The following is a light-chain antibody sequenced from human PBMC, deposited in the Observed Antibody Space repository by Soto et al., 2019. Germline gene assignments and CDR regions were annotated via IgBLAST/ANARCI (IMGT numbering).Light chain of an antibody. CDR2: ASS. CDR1: QSVNTY. V-gene: IGKV1-39*01. CDR3: QQGYSNPWT. Sequence: DIQMTQSPSSLSAPVGDRFTSTCRASQSVNTYLHWYQQKPGKAPKLRIFASSNLQSGVPSRFSGSGSGTNFTLSLNSLQPEHFATYYCQQGYSNPWTFGQGTKV. J-gene: IGKJ1*01.